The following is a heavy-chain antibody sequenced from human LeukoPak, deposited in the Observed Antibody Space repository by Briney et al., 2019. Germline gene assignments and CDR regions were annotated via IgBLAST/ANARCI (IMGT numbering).Heavy chain of an antibody. J-gene: IGHJ4*02. D-gene: IGHD3-3*01. V-gene: IGHV3-15*01. CDR3: TTLIRYDFWSGYPIDH. CDR2: IKSKTDGGTT. Sequence: PGGSLRLSCAASGFTVSSNYMSWVRQAPGKGLEWVGRIKSKTDGGTTDYAAPVKGRFTISRDDSKNTLYLQMNSLKTEDTAVYYCTTLIRYDFWSGYPIDHWGQGTMVTVSS. CDR1: GFTVSSNY.